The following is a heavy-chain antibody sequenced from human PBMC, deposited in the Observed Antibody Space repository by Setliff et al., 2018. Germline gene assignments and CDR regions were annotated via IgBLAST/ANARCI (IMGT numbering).Heavy chain of an antibody. D-gene: IGHD2-21*02. Sequence: GGSLRLSCAASGFSFRDSWMSWVRQAPGKGLEWVANINHDGIEKYFVDSVKGRFTISRDNAKNSLYLQMNSLRAEDTAVYYCVRGGEGRDDSNSGSWGQGTLVTVSS. CDR1: GFSFRDSW. V-gene: IGHV3-7*01. J-gene: IGHJ5*02. CDR2: INHDGIEK. CDR3: VRGGEGRDDSNSGS.